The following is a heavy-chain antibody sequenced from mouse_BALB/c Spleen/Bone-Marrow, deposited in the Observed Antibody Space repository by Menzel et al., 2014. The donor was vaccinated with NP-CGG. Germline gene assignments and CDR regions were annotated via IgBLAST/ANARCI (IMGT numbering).Heavy chain of an antibody. CDR2: IYPGSAGT. D-gene: IGHD2-12*01. CDR3: TRGGRPPFAY. V-gene: IGHV1S22*01. J-gene: IGHJ3*01. Sequence: LQHSGSELVRPGASVKLSCKASGYTFTSYWMHWVKQRPGQGLEWIGNIYPGSAGTNYDEKFKSKATLTVDTSSSTAYMQLSSLTSEDSAVYYCTRGGRPPFAYWGQGTLVTVSA. CDR1: GYTFTSYW.